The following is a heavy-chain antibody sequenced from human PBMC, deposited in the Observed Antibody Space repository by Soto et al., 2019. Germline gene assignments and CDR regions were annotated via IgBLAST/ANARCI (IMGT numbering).Heavy chain of an antibody. Sequence: PSETLSLTCTVSGGSISSYYWSWIRQPPGKGLEWIGYMYYGGRTNYNPSLKSRVTISVDTSKMQVSLRLSSVTAADTAVYFCARGTPSPLIVRSSRGPWFDPWGQGTLVTVSP. D-gene: IGHD2-15*01. CDR1: GGSISSYY. V-gene: IGHV4-59*08. CDR3: ARGTPSPLIVRSSRGPWFDP. J-gene: IGHJ5*02. CDR2: MYYGGRT.